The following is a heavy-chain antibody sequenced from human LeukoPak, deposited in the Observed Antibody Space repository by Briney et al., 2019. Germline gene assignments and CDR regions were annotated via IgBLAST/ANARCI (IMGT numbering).Heavy chain of an antibody. J-gene: IGHJ4*02. CDR2: ISSSSSYT. D-gene: IGHD3-9*01. Sequence: GGSLRLSCAASGFTFSDYYMSWIRQAPGKGLEWVSYISSSSSYTNYADSVKGRFTISRDNAKNSLYLQMNSLRAEDTAVYYCAREAILTGYTYFDYWGQGTLVTVSS. CDR1: GFTFSDYY. CDR3: AREAILTGYTYFDY. V-gene: IGHV3-11*06.